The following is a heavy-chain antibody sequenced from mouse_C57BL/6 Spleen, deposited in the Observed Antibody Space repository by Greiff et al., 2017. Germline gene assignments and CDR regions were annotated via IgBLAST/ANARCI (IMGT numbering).Heavy chain of an antibody. D-gene: IGHD3-2*02. V-gene: IGHV1-69*01. CDR2: IDPSDSYT. CDR3: ARRLAGYYFDY. CDR1: GYTFTSSW. Sequence: QVQLQQPGAELVMPGASVKLSCKASGYTFTSSWMHWVKQRPGPGLEWIGEIDPSDSYTNYNQKFKGKSTLTVDKSSSTAYMQLSSLTSEDSAVYYCARRLAGYYFDYWGQGTALTVSS. J-gene: IGHJ2*01.